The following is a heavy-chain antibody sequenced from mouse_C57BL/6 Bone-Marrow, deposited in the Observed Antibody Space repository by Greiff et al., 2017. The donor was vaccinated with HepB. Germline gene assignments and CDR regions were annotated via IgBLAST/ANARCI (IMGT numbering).Heavy chain of an antibody. J-gene: IGHJ3*01. D-gene: IGHD1-1*01. CDR3: ARGGSSPFAY. Sequence: QVHVKQSGAELVRPGASVKLSCKASGYTFTDYYINWVKQRPGQGLEWIARIYPGSGNTYYNEKFKGKATLTAEKSSSTAYMQLSSLTSEDSAVYFCARGGSSPFAYWGQGTLVTVSA. CDR2: IYPGSGNT. CDR1: GYTFTDYY. V-gene: IGHV1-76*01.